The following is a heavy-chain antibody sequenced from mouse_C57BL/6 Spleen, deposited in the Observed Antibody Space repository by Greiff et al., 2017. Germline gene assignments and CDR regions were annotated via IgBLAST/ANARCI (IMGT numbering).Heavy chain of an antibody. CDR3: ARQGYYGSSYWYFDV. Sequence: VQLQQPGAELVRPGSSVKLSCKASGYTFTSYWMHWVKQRPIQGLEWIGNIDPSDSETHYNQKFKDKATLTVDKSSSTAYMQLSSLTSEDSAVYYCARQGYYGSSYWYFDVWGIGTTVTISS. D-gene: IGHD1-1*01. CDR2: IDPSDSET. J-gene: IGHJ1*03. V-gene: IGHV1-52*01. CDR1: GYTFTSYW.